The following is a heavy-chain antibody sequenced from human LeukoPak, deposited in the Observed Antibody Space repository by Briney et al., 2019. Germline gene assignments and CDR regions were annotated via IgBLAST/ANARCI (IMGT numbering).Heavy chain of an antibody. D-gene: IGHD3-22*01. J-gene: IGHJ4*02. V-gene: IGHV3-48*01. Sequence: GGSLRLSCAASGLTFSSYSMNWVRQAPGKGLEWVSYISSSSSTIYYADSVKGRFTISRDNAKNSLYLQMNSLRAEDTAVYYCARDYYDLRFDYWGQGTLVTVSS. CDR3: ARDYYDLRFDY. CDR2: ISSSSSTI. CDR1: GLTFSSYS.